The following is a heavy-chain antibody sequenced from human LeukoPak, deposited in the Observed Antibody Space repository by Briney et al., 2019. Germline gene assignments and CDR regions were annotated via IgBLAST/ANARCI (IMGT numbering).Heavy chain of an antibody. CDR3: AKERGGYFYGQFDY. CDR2: ISGSGGST. Sequence: QPGRSLRLSCAASGFTFSSYAMSWVRQAPGKGLEWVSGISGSGGSTYYADSVKGRFTISRDNSKDTLYLQMNSLRAEDTAVYYCAKERGGYFYGQFDYWGQGTLVTVSS. V-gene: IGHV3-23*01. J-gene: IGHJ4*02. CDR1: GFTFSSYA. D-gene: IGHD5-18*01.